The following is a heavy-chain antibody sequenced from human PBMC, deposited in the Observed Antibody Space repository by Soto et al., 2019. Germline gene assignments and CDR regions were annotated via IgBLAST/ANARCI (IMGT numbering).Heavy chain of an antibody. J-gene: IGHJ4*01. V-gene: IGHV1-69*06. D-gene: IGHD3-3*01. CDR1: GGTFSSYA. Sequence: QVQLVQSGAEVKKPGSSVKVSCKASGGTFSSYAISWVRQAPGQGLEWMGGIIPIFGTANYAQKFQGRVTMPADNSTNPAPMEVTSLRPNHRAVYYPGGPFGNRYYTGSFDYRGQATLVTVPS. CDR3: GGPFGNRYYTGSFDY. CDR2: IIPIFGTA.